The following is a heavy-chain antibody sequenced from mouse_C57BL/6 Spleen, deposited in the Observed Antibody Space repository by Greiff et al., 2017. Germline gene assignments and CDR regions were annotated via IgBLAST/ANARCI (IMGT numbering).Heavy chain of an antibody. D-gene: IGHD1-1*01. V-gene: IGHV1-64*01. CDR1: GYTFTSYW. J-gene: IGHJ1*03. Sequence: QVQLKQPGAELVKPGASVKLSCKASGYTFTSYWMHWVKQRPGQGLEWIGMIHPNSGSTNYNEKFKSKATLTVDKSSSTAYMQLSSLTSEDSAVYYCAKPPPDGSSHWYFDVWGTGTTVTVSS. CDR2: IHPNSGST. CDR3: AKPPPDGSSHWYFDV.